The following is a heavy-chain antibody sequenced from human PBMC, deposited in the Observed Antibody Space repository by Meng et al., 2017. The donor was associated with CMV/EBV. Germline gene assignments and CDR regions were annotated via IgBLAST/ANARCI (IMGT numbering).Heavy chain of an antibody. V-gene: IGHV1-69*10. Sequence: SVKVSCKASGGTFSSYAISWVRQAPGQGLEWMGGIIPILGIANYAQKFQGRVTITADKSTSTAYMELSSLRSEDTAVYYCAIQLGYCSSTSCERDFDYWGQGTLVTGLL. CDR3: AIQLGYCSSTSCERDFDY. D-gene: IGHD2-2*01. J-gene: IGHJ4*02. CDR2: IIPILGIA. CDR1: GGTFSSYA.